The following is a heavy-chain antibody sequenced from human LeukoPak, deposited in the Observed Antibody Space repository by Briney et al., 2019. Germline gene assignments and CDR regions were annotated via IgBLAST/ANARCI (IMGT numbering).Heavy chain of an antibody. Sequence: PGGSLRLSCAAPGFTFSNAWMSWVRQAPGKGLEWVGRIKSKTDGGTTDYAAPLKDRFTISRDDSKNTLYLQMNSLKTEDTAVYYCTTGSHGSRSYTYYFDYWGQGTLVTVSS. J-gene: IGHJ4*02. CDR1: GFTFSNAW. CDR3: TTGSHGSRSYTYYFDY. CDR2: IKSKTDGGTT. D-gene: IGHD3-10*01. V-gene: IGHV3-15*01.